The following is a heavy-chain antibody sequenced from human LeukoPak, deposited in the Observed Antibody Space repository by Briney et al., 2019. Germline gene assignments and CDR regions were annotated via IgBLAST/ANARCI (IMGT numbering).Heavy chain of an antibody. CDR2: IGTAGDT. V-gene: IGHV3-13*01. D-gene: IGHD3-16*01. J-gene: IGHJ6*02. CDR1: RFTFSSYD. Sequence: PGGSLRLSCAASRFTFSSYDMHWVRQATGKGLEWVSAIGTAGDTYYPGSVKGRFTISRENAKNSLYLQMNSLRAGDTAVYYCARGGWGAGPYYYYGMDVWGQGTTVTVSS. CDR3: ARGGWGAGPYYYYGMDV.